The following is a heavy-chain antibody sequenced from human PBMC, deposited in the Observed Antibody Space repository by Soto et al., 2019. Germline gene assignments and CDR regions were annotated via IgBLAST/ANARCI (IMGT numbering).Heavy chain of an antibody. CDR3: ARGGLTGGIGGFYY. V-gene: IGHV3-30*03. J-gene: IGHJ4*02. D-gene: IGHD7-27*01. CDR1: GFTFSNYG. CDR2: ISYDGSNK. Sequence: PGGSLRLSCAGSGFTFSNYGMPWGRQAPGKGLEWVAIISYDGSNKYYADSVKGRFTISRDNSKNTLYLQMNSLRAEDTAVYYCARGGLTGGIGGFYYWGQGTLVTVSS.